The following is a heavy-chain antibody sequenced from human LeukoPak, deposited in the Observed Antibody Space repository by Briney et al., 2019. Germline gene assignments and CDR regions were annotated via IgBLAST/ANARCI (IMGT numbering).Heavy chain of an antibody. V-gene: IGHV4-59*01. CDR2: IYYSGST. CDR3: ARDGYSSSWAGWFDP. Sequence: PSETLSLTCTVSGGSISSYYWSWIRQPPGKGLEWIGYIYYSGSTNYNPSHKSRVTISVDTSKNQFSLKLSSVTAADTAVYYCARDGYSSSWAGWFDPWGQGTLVTVSS. J-gene: IGHJ5*02. D-gene: IGHD6-13*01. CDR1: GGSISSYY.